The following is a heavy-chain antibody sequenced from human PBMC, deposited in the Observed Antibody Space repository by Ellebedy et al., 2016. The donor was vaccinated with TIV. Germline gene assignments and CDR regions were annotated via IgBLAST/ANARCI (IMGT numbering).Heavy chain of an antibody. CDR1: GFTFSPYA. V-gene: IGHV3-23*01. CDR2: IVGSGA. D-gene: IGHD2-21*02. CDR3: AKDRTSGDGYWVFDS. Sequence: PGGSLRLSCAASGFTFSPYAMAWVRQAPGKGLEWVSGIVGSGAEKYADSVKGRLTISRDNSKRTVDLQMRSVRAEDTDVYFCAKDRTSGDGYWVFDSWGQGTMVSVSS. J-gene: IGHJ4*02.